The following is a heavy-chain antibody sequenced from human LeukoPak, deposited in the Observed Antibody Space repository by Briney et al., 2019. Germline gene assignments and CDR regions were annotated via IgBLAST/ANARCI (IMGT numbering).Heavy chain of an antibody. CDR2: ISSSDNYI. Sequence: GGSLKLSCAASGFTFSTYIMNWVRQAPGKGLEWVSSISSSDNYIYSADSVKGRFTISRDNARNSLYLQMNSLRAEDTAVYYCAIAGGNRYYFDHWGQGTLVTVSS. CDR1: GFTFSTYI. V-gene: IGHV3-21*01. CDR3: AIAGGNRYYFDH. J-gene: IGHJ4*02. D-gene: IGHD3-16*01.